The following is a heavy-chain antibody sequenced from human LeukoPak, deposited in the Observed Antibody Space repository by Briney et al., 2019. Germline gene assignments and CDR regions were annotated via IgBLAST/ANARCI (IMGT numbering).Heavy chain of an antibody. V-gene: IGHV4-59*08. D-gene: IGHD5-12*01. J-gene: IGHJ6*02. CDR2: IYYSGST. CDR3: ARSSGYGILDGMDV. Sequence: PSETLSLTCTVSGGSISSYYWSWIRQPPGKGLEWIGYIYYSGSTNYNPSLKSRVTISVDTSKNQFSLKLSSVTAADTAVYYCARSSGYGILDGMDVWGQGTTVTVSS. CDR1: GGSISSYY.